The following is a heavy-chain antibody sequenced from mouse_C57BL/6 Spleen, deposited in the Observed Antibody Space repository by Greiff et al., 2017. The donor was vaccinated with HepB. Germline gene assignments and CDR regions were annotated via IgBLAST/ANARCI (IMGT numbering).Heavy chain of an antibody. CDR2: INPSNGGT. Sequence: QVQLQQPGTELVKPGASVKLSCKASGYTFTSYWMHWVKQRPGQGLEWIGHINPSNGGTNYNEKFKSKATRTVDKSSSTAYMQLSSLTSEDSAVYYCAILEIYCYGSSDYWGQGTTLTVSS. CDR3: AILEIYCYGSSDY. V-gene: IGHV1-53*01. J-gene: IGHJ2*01. D-gene: IGHD1-1*01. CDR1: GYTFTSYW.